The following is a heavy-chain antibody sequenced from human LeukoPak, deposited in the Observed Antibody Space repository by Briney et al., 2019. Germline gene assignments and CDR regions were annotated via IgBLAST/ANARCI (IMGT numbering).Heavy chain of an antibody. CDR2: INTDESIT. Sequence: GGSLRLSCAASGFTFSSYWMHWVRQAPGKGLVWVSRINTDESITSYADSVKGRFTISRDNAKNTLYLQVNSLRVEDTAVYYCVRGWFDPWGQGILVTVSS. J-gene: IGHJ5*02. CDR1: GFTFSSYW. CDR3: VRGWFDP. V-gene: IGHV3-74*01.